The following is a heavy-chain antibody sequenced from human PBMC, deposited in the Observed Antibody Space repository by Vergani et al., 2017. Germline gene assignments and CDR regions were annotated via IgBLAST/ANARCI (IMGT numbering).Heavy chain of an antibody. V-gene: IGHV3-21*01. D-gene: IGHD6-13*01. CDR2: ISSSSSYI. J-gene: IGHJ4*02. CDR3: AAGAYSSSYPMVGGGY. Sequence: EVQLVESGGGLVKPGGSLRLSCAASGFTFSSYSMNWVRHAPGKGLEWVSSISSSSSYIYYADSVKGRFTISRDNAKNSLYLQMNSLRAEDTAVYYCAAGAYSSSYPMVGGGYWGQGTLVTVSS. CDR1: GFTFSSYS.